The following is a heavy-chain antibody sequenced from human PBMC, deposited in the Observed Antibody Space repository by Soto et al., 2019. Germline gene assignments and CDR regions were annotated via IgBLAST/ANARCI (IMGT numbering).Heavy chain of an antibody. V-gene: IGHV6-1*01. CDR2: TYYRSKWYN. Sequence: SQTLSLTCAISGDSVSTNSATCVWIRQSPSRGLEWLGRTYYRSKWYNDYAVSVKGRITINPDTSNNQLSLQLNSVTPDDTAVYYCARLIGNSWLDSWGQGTLVTVSS. CDR1: GDSVSTNSAT. CDR3: ARLIGNSWLDS. D-gene: IGHD2-8*01. J-gene: IGHJ5*01.